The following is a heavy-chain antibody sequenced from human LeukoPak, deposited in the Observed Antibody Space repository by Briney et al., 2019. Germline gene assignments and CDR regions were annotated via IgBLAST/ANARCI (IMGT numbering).Heavy chain of an antibody. D-gene: IGHD3-22*01. J-gene: IGHJ4*02. CDR2: IYYSGST. CDR1: GGSISSSSYY. V-gene: IGHV4-39*01. CDR3: ASTDSSGYYSDFDY. Sequence: PSETLSLTCTVSGGSISSSSYYWGWIRQPPGKGVEWIGSIYYSGSTYYNPSLKSRVIISVDTSKNQFSLKLSSVTAADTAVYYCASTDSSGYYSDFDYWGQGTLVTVSS.